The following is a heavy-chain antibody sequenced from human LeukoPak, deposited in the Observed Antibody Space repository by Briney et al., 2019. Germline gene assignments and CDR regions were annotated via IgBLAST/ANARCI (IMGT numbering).Heavy chain of an antibody. D-gene: IGHD6-13*01. CDR1: GFTFSSYA. CDR2: ISGSDDST. CDR3: AKDSGHSSSWYY. V-gene: IGHV3-23*01. J-gene: IGHJ4*02. Sequence: EGSLRLSCAASGFTFSSYAMNWVRQAPGKGLEWVSGISGSDDSTYYADSVKGRFTISRDISRNTLYLQMNSLRAEDTAVYYCAKDSGHSSSWYYWGQGTLVTVSS.